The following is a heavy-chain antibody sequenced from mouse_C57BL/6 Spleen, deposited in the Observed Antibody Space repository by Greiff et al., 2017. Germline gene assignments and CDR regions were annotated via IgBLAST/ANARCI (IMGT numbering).Heavy chain of an antibody. CDR2: IYPGSGNT. D-gene: IGHD2-1*01. J-gene: IGHJ4*01. Sequence: LVESGAELVRPGASVKLSCKASGYTFTDYYINWVKQRPGQGLEWIARIYPGSGNTYYNEKFKGKATLTAEKSSSTAYMQLSSLTSEDSAVYFCARGGKEPYYAMDYWGQGTSVTVSS. CDR3: ARGGKEPYYAMDY. V-gene: IGHV1-76*01. CDR1: GYTFTDYY.